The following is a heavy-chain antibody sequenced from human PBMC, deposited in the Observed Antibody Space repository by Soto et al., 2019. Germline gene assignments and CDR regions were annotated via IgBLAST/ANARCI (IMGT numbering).Heavy chain of an antibody. CDR3: AGRWGEGRVDY. CDR1: GASISSSNW. J-gene: IGHJ4*02. CDR2: IYHSGST. V-gene: IGHV4-4*02. D-gene: IGHD3-10*01. Sequence: QVQLQESGPGLVKPSGTLSLTCAVSGASISSSNWWSWVRQPPGKGLEWIGEIYHSGSTNYNPSLKRRVTRSVAKSRNQFSRRLSSVHAADTAVYYCAGRWGEGRVDYWGQGTLVTVSS.